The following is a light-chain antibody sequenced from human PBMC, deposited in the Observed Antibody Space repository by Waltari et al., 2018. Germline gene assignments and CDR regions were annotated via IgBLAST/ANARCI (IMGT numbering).Light chain of an antibody. CDR3: SSYTSSYTYV. CDR2: DVS. V-gene: IGLV2-14*03. J-gene: IGLJ1*01. CDR1: SSDVGGYNY. Sequence: QSALTQPASVSGSPGQSITISCTGTSSDVGGYNYVSWYQQHPGKAPKFMIYDVSNRASGVSNRFPGSKSGNTASLTISGLQAEDEADYYCSSYTSSYTYVFGTGTKVTVL.